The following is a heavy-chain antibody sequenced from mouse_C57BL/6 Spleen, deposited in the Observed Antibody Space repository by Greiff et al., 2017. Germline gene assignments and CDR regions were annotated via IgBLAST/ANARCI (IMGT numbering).Heavy chain of an antibody. J-gene: IGHJ1*03. CDR3: ANSNPYRYFDV. D-gene: IGHD2-5*01. V-gene: IGHV1-82*01. CDR1: GYAFSSYW. Sequence: VQLQQSGPELVKPGASVKISCKASGYAFSSYWMNWVKQRPGKGLEWIGRIYPGDGDTNYNGKFKGKATLTADKSSSTAYMLLSSLTSEDSAVYYCANSNPYRYFDVWGTGTTVTVSS. CDR2: IYPGDGDT.